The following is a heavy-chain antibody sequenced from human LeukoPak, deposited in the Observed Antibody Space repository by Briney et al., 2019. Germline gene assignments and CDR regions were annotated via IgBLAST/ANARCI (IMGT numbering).Heavy chain of an antibody. CDR3: ARGSRWTLYYYYYMDV. CDR1: GYIFTSYG. CDR2: ISAYNGNT. V-gene: IGHV1-18*01. Sequence: GASVKVSCRTSGYIFTSYGISWVRQAPGQGLEWMGWISAYNGNTNYAQKFQGRVTMTRDTSISTAYMELSRLRSDDTAVYYCARGSRWTLYYYYYMDVWGKGTTVTISS. J-gene: IGHJ6*03. D-gene: IGHD1-1*01.